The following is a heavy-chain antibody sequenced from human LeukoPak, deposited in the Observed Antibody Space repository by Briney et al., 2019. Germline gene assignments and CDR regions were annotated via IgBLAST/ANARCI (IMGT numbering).Heavy chain of an antibody. V-gene: IGHV1-2*02. D-gene: IGHD1-26*01. CDR3: AREGGSRWEHNAFDI. Sequence: ASVKVSCKASGYTFTGYYMHWVRQAPGQGLEWMGWINPNSGGTNYAQKFQGRVTITRDTSISTAYMELSGLRSDDTAVYYCAREGGSRWEHNAFDIWGQGTMVTVSS. CDR2: INPNSGGT. CDR1: GYTFTGYY. J-gene: IGHJ3*02.